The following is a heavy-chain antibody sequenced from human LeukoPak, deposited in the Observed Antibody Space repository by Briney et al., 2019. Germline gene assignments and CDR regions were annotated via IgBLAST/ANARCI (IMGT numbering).Heavy chain of an antibody. CDR1: GGFFSGYY. CDR2: INHSGST. J-gene: IGHJ5*02. CDR3: AGGAGTESGTYGSGSYCNRIYWFDP. Sequence: SEPLFLTCAAYGGFFSGYYCSWLRQPPGKGLEWTGEINHSGSTNYDPSLKSRVTVSVDTSKNQFSLKLSSVTAADTAVYYCAGGAGTESGTYGSGSYCNRIYWFDPWGQGTLVTVSS. D-gene: IGHD3-10*01. V-gene: IGHV4-34*01.